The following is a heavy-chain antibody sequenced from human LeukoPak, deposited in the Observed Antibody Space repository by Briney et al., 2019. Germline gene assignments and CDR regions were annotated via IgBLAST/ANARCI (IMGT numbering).Heavy chain of an antibody. CDR3: ARRPYDWGGDFAN. CDR2: IGGGGTL. V-gene: IGHV3-23*01. Sequence: PGGSLRLSCAASGFTVSSYAMGWVRQAPGKGLEWVSAIGGGGTLYYADSVKGRFSISRDISKNTLLLQMNSLRAEDTAVYYCARRPYDWGGDFANWGQGTLVTVSS. D-gene: IGHD3-16*01. CDR1: GFTVSSYA. J-gene: IGHJ4*02.